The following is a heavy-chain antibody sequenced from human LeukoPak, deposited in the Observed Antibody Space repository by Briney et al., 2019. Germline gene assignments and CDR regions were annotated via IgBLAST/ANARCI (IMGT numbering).Heavy chain of an antibody. D-gene: IGHD3-16*02. J-gene: IGHJ4*02. Sequence: PSETLSLSCAVYGGSFSGYYWSWIRQPPGKGLERIGYIYHSGSTYYNPSLKSRVTISVDRSKNQFSLKLSSVTAADTAVYYCARDVGSYRYFDYWGQGTLVTVSS. CDR2: IYHSGST. CDR1: GGSFSGYY. CDR3: ARDVGSYRYFDY. V-gene: IGHV4-30-2*01.